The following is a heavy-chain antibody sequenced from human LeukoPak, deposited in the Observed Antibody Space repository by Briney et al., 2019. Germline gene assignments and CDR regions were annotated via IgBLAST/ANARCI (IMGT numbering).Heavy chain of an antibody. V-gene: IGHV3-30*04. CDR3: ARVGGSGWYIDY. CDR1: GFTFSSYA. CDR2: ISYDGSNK. J-gene: IGHJ4*02. Sequence: PGRSLRLSCAASGFTFSSYAMHWVRQAPGKGLEWVAVISYDGSNKYCADSVKGRFTISRDNSKNTLYLQMNSLRAEDTAVYYCARVGGSGWYIDYWGQGTLVTVSS. D-gene: IGHD6-19*01.